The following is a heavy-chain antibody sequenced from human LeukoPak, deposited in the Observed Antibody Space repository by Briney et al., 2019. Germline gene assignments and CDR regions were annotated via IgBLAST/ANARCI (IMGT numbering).Heavy chain of an antibody. V-gene: IGHV4-34*01. Sequence: SETLSLTCAVYGGSFSGYYWSWIRQPPGKGLEWIGEINHSGSTNYNPSLKSRVTISVDTSKNQFSLKLSSVTAADTAVYYCAGTDYGGNSAHDWGQGTLVTVSS. CDR3: AGTDYGGNSAHD. CDR2: INHSGST. CDR1: GGSFSGYY. J-gene: IGHJ4*02. D-gene: IGHD4-23*01.